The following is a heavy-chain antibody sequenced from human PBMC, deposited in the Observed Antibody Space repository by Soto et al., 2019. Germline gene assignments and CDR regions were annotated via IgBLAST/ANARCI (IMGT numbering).Heavy chain of an antibody. CDR2: INAGNGNT. J-gene: IGHJ6*02. Sequence: ASVKVSCKASGYTFTSYDMHWVRQAPGQRLEWMGWINAGNGNTKYSQKFQGRVTITRDTSTSTAYMELRSLRFDDTAVYYCGRDAVNWNAAIDDYCYGLDVWGQGTSVTVSS. D-gene: IGHD1-1*01. V-gene: IGHV1-3*01. CDR3: GRDAVNWNAAIDDYCYGLDV. CDR1: GYTFTSYD.